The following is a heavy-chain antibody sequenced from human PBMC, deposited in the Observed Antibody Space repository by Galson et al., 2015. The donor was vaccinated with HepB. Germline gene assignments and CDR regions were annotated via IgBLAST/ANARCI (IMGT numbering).Heavy chain of an antibody. V-gene: IGHV3-30*04. CDR1: GFTFSSYA. D-gene: IGHD4-11*01. Sequence: SLRLSCAASGFTFSSYAMHWVRQAPGKGLEWVAVISYDGSNKYYADSVKGRFTISRDNSKNTLYLQMNSLRAEDTAVYYCARGVTTPYYYYGMDVWGQGTTVTVSS. CDR2: ISYDGSNK. CDR3: ARGVTTPYYYYGMDV. J-gene: IGHJ6*02.